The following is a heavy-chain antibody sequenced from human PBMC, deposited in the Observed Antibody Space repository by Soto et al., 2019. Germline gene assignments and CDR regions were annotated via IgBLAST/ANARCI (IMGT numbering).Heavy chain of an antibody. Sequence: SETLSLTCTVSGGSISSYYWSWIRQPPGKGLEWIGYIYYSGSTNYNPSLKSRVTISVDTSKNQFSLKLSSVTAADTAVYYCARLPDSGYSSSWYLDYWGQGTLVTSPQ. D-gene: IGHD6-13*01. CDR1: GGSISSYY. V-gene: IGHV4-59*08. CDR3: ARLPDSGYSSSWYLDY. J-gene: IGHJ4*02. CDR2: IYYSGST.